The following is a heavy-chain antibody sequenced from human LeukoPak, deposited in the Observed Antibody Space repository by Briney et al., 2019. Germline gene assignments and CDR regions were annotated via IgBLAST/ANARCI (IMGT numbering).Heavy chain of an antibody. CDR1: GFTFSSYS. D-gene: IGHD1-26*01. J-gene: IGHJ3*02. CDR2: ISSSSSYI. V-gene: IGHV3-21*01. Sequence: GGSLRLSCAASGFTFSSYSMNWVRQAPGRGLEWVSSISSSSSYIYYADSVKGRFTISRDNAKNSLYLQMNSLRAEDTAVYYCARDRGIVGATSDAFDIWGQGTMVTVSS. CDR3: ARDRGIVGATSDAFDI.